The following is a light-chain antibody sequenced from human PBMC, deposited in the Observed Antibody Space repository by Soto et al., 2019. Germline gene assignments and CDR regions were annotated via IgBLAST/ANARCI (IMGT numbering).Light chain of an antibody. CDR2: GAS. Sequence: EIVLTQSPGTLSLSPGKRATLSCRASQSISSSYLAWYQQRPGQAPRLLIYGASSRATGIPDRFSGSGSGTEFTLTISRLEPEDFAVYYCQQYCSASWTFGQGTKGDIK. J-gene: IGKJ1*01. V-gene: IGKV3-20*01. CDR3: QQYCSASWT. CDR1: QSISSSY.